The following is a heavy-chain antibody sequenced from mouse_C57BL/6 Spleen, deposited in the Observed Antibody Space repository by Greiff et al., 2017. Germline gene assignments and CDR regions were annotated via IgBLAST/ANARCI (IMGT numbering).Heavy chain of an antibody. J-gene: IGHJ4*01. V-gene: IGHV1-82*01. D-gene: IGHD1-1*01. Sequence: QVQLQQSGPELVKPGASVKISCKASGYAFSSSWMNWVKQRPGKGLEWIGRIYPGDGDTNYNGKFKGKATLTADKSSSTAYMQLSSLTSEDSAVYFCARSGGSSYDARDYWGQGTSVTVSS. CDR1: GYAFSSSW. CDR3: ARSGGSSYDARDY. CDR2: IYPGDGDT.